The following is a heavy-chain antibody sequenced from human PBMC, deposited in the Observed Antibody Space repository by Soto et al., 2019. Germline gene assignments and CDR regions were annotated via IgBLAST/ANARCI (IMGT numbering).Heavy chain of an antibody. CDR2: ISANNGNT. CDR1: GYTFTSYG. CDR3: ARDRGGYALDS. D-gene: IGHD5-12*01. Sequence: QVQLVQSGAEVKKPGASVKVSCKASGYTFTSYGISWVRQAPGQGLEWMGWISANNGNTNYAQKLQGRVTMTTDKTTSPAYMERRSLRSDDTAAYYCARDRGGYALDSWGQGTLVTVSS. V-gene: IGHV1-18*01. J-gene: IGHJ4*02.